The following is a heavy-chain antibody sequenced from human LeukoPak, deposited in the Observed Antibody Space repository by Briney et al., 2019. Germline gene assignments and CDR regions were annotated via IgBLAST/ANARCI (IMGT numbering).Heavy chain of an antibody. CDR3: ATWGGFGPFDY. CDR2: IKQDGSEK. CDR1: GFTFSSYA. J-gene: IGHJ4*02. D-gene: IGHD3-16*01. Sequence: PGGSLRLSCAASGFTFSSYAMSWVRQAPGKGLEWVANIKQDGSEKFYVDSVKGRFTISRDNAKNSLYLQMNSLRAEDTAVYYCATWGGFGPFDYWGQGTPVTVSS. V-gene: IGHV3-7*01.